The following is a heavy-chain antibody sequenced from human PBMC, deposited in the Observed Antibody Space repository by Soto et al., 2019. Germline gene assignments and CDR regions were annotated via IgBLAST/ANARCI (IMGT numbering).Heavy chain of an antibody. CDR1: GGSFSGYY. CDR2: INHSGST. Sequence: SETLSLTCAVYGGSFSGYYWSWIRQPPGKGLEWIGEINHSGSTNYNPSLKSRVTISVDTSKNQFSLKLSSVTAADTAVYYCARGGVLNDSSGYYLGSIDYWGQGTLVTVSS. CDR3: ARGGVLNDSSGYYLGSIDY. D-gene: IGHD3-22*01. V-gene: IGHV4-34*01. J-gene: IGHJ4*02.